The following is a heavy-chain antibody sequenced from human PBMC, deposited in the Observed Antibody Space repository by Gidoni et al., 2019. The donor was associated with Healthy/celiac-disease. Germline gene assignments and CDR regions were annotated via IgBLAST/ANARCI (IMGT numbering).Heavy chain of an antibody. CDR3: ARDLWLLWFGELFQAEYYYYGMDV. CDR2: INPSGGST. Sequence: QVQLVQSGAEVKKPGASVQVSGKASGYTFASYYMQWVRQAPGQGLEWMGIINPSGGSTSYAQQFQGRVTMTRDTSTSTVYMELSSLRSEDTAVYYCARDLWLLWFGELFQAEYYYYGMDVWGQGTTVTVSS. J-gene: IGHJ6*02. V-gene: IGHV1-46*01. D-gene: IGHD3-10*01. CDR1: GYTFASYY.